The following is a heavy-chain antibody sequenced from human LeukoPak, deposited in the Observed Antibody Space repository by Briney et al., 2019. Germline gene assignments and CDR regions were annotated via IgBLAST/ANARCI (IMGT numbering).Heavy chain of an antibody. CDR3: AKPLLRGVNWFDP. CDR2: IRYDGSNQ. D-gene: IGHD3-10*01. CDR1: GFNFNNYG. Sequence: GGSLRLSCAASGFNFNNYGMHWVRQAPGRGLEWVAFIRYDGSNQYYADSVKGRFTISRDNSRNTLSLQMNSLSADDTAVYYCAKPLLRGVNWFDPWGQGTLVTVSS. J-gene: IGHJ5*02. V-gene: IGHV3-30*02.